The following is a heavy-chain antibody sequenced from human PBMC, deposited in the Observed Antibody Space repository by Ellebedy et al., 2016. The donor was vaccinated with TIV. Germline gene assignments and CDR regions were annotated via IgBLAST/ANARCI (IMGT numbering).Heavy chain of an antibody. CDR3: ASSYCSSTSCSPWFDP. J-gene: IGHJ5*02. Sequence: SVKVSCXASGGTFSSYAISWVRQAPGQGLEWMGGIIPIFGTANYAQKFQGRVTITADKSTSTAYMELSSLRSEDTAVYYCASSYCSSTSCSPWFDPWGQGTLVTVSS. CDR2: IIPIFGTA. D-gene: IGHD2-2*01. CDR1: GGTFSSYA. V-gene: IGHV1-69*06.